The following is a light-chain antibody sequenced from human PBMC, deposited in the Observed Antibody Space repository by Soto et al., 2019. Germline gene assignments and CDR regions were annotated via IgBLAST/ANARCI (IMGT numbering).Light chain of an antibody. CDR1: QSVSSSY. Sequence: EIVLTQSPGTLSLSPGERATRSCRASQSVSSSYLAWYQQKPGQAPRLLIYGASSRATGIPDRFSGSGSETDFTLTISRLEPEDFAVYYCQQCGNSPPWTFGQGTKVDIK. CDR2: GAS. CDR3: QQCGNSPPWT. J-gene: IGKJ1*01. V-gene: IGKV3-20*01.